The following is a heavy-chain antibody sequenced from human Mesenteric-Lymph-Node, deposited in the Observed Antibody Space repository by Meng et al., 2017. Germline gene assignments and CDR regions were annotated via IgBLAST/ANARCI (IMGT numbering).Heavy chain of an antibody. CDR1: GFTFSDYY. J-gene: IGHJ4*02. V-gene: IGHV3-30*03. Sequence: GESLKISCAASGFTFSDYYMNWVRQAPGKGLEWVAVISYDGSNKYYADSVKGRFTISRDNSKNTLYLQMNSLRAEDTAVYYCARVGSGSYFDYWGQGTLVTVSS. CDR3: ARVGSGSYFDY. CDR2: ISYDGSNK. D-gene: IGHD3-10*01.